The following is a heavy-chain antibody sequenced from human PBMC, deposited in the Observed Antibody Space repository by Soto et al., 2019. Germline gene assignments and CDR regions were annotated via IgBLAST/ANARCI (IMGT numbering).Heavy chain of an antibody. CDR1: GGSISSGDYY. V-gene: IGHV4-30-4*01. CDR3: ARELRFGESDY. Sequence: SETLSLTCTVSGGSISSGDYYWSWIRQPPGKGLEWIGYIYYSGSTYYNPSLKSRVTISVDTSKNQFSLKLSSVTAADTAVYYCARELRFGESDYWGQGTLVTVSS. CDR2: IYYSGST. D-gene: IGHD3-10*01. J-gene: IGHJ4*02.